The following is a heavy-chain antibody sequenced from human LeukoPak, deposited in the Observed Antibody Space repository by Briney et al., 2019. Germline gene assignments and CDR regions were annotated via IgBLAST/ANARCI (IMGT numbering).Heavy chain of an antibody. Sequence: ASVKVSCKASGGTFSSYAISWVRQAPGQGLEWMGRIIPILGIANYAQKFQGRVTITADKSTNTAYIELSSLRSDDTAVYYCARDVITMVRGVIDYWGQGTLVTVSS. D-gene: IGHD3-10*01. CDR2: IIPILGIA. CDR1: GGTFSSYA. V-gene: IGHV1-69*04. J-gene: IGHJ4*02. CDR3: ARDVITMVRGVIDY.